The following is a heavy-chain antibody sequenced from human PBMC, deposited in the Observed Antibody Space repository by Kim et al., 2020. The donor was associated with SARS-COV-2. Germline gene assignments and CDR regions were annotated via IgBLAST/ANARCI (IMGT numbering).Heavy chain of an antibody. Sequence: GGSLRLSCAASGFTFSSYAMHWVRQAPGKGLEWVAVISYDGSNKYYADSVKGRFTISRDNSKNTLYLQMNSLRAEDTAVYYCARGVDLSNYYYGMDVWGQGTTVTVSS. CDR3: ARGVDLSNYYYGMDV. CDR2: ISYDGSNK. V-gene: IGHV3-30*04. J-gene: IGHJ6*02. CDR1: GFTFSSYA.